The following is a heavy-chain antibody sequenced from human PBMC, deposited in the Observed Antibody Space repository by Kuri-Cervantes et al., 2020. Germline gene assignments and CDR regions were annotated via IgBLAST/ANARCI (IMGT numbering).Heavy chain of an antibody. D-gene: IGHD3-22*01. CDR1: GLTFSDAW. CDR3: TRVWDSYDSSGYSDFDY. V-gene: IGHV3-73*01. CDR2: IRSKANSYAT. J-gene: IGHJ4*02. Sequence: GGSLRLSCSASGLTFSDAWMGWVRQAPGKGLEWVGRIRSKANSYATAYVASVKGRFTISRDDSKNTAYLQMNSLKTEDTAVYYCTRVWDSYDSSGYSDFDYWGQGTLVTVSS.